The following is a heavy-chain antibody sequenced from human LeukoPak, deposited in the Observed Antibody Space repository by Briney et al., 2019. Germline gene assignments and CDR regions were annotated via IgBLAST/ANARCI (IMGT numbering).Heavy chain of an antibody. Sequence: RGGSLRLSCAASGFTFSTFAMHWVRLSPGKGLEWVSSITGSGPYMLYADSVKHRFTISRDNTKNLLYLEMNSLRAEDTAMYFCVRDVGAVRGEVYFDYWGQGTLVTVSS. CDR1: GFTFSTFA. CDR3: VRDVGAVRGEVYFDY. CDR2: ITGSGPYM. V-gene: IGHV3-21*06. D-gene: IGHD3-10*01. J-gene: IGHJ4*02.